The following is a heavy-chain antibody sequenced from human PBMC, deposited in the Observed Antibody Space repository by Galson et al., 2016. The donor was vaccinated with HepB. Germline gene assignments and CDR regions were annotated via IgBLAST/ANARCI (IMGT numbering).Heavy chain of an antibody. Sequence: SLRLSCAASGFSLSAYYMTWIRRTPGKGLEWVSYISYSGSDMNYIDSVKGRFTISRDNAKNSLYLQMNSLRAEDTGIYYCARDPDTTGPLDIWGQVTVVIVSS. CDR3: ARDPDTTGPLDI. CDR1: GFSLSAYY. CDR2: ISYSGSDM. J-gene: IGHJ3*02. D-gene: IGHD1-1*01. V-gene: IGHV3-11*05.